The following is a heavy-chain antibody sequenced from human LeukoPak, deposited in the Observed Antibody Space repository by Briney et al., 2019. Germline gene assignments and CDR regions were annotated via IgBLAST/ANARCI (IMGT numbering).Heavy chain of an antibody. J-gene: IGHJ5*02. CDR3: ARGRCSGGSCYPRFDP. CDR1: GYTFTSYG. V-gene: IGHV1-18*01. CDR2: ICAYNGKT. Sequence: ASVKVSCKASGYTFTSYGISWVRQAPGQGLEWMGWICAYNGKTNYAQKLQGRVTMTTDTSTSTAYMELRSLRSDDTAVYYGARGRCSGGSCYPRFDPWGQGTLVTVSS. D-gene: IGHD2-15*01.